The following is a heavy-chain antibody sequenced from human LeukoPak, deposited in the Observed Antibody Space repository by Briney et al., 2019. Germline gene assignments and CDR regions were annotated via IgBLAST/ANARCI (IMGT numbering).Heavy chain of an antibody. J-gene: IGHJ5*02. CDR3: ARDRRFHWFDP. CDR2: INHSGST. D-gene: IGHD3-16*02. CDR1: GGSFSGYY. Sequence: SETLSLTCAVYGGSFSGYYWSWIGQPPGKGLEWIGEINHSGSTNYNPSLKSRVTISVDTSKNQFSLKLSSVTAADTAVYYCARDRRFHWFDPWGQGTLVTVSS. V-gene: IGHV4-34*01.